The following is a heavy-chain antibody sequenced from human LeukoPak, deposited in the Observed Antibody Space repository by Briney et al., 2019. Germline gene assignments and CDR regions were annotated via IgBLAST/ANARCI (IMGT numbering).Heavy chain of an antibody. CDR3: ARLGSYHDF. CDR1: GASSSHYY. CDR2: VHTSGRS. D-gene: IGHD1-26*01. Sequence: SETLSLTCTVSGASSSHYYWSWIRQTPERGLEWMGHVHTSGRSTYYPSLNTRLTMSIDTSRSQLSLKLTSVTAADTAVYFCARLGSYHDFWGQGALVTVSS. J-gene: IGHJ4*02. V-gene: IGHV4-4*09.